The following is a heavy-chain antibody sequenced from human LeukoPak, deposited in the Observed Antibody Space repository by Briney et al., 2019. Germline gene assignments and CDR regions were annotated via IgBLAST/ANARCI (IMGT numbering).Heavy chain of an antibody. D-gene: IGHD3-10*01. CDR2: TYGDDNK. CDR3: AHDDPGNYGMDV. Sequence: SGPTLVKPTQTLTLTCTFSGFSLRTSGVGVGWIRQPPGKALEWHALTYGDDNKRYSPSLNSRLTITKDTTKNQVVLRMTNMDPVDTATYYCAHDDPGNYGMDVWGKGTTVTVSS. J-gene: IGHJ6*04. CDR1: GFSLRTSGVG. V-gene: IGHV2-5*02.